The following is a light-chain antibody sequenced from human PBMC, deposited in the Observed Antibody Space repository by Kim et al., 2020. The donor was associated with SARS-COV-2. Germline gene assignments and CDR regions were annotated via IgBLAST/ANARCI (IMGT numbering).Light chain of an antibody. CDR2: EDN. V-gene: IGLV6-57*01. J-gene: IGLJ3*02. CDR3: QSYNSSTQV. CDR1: SDSIASNY. Sequence: NFMLTQPHSVSASPGKTVTISCTRSSDSIASNYAQWFQQRPGSSPTTLIYEDNQRPSGVPDRFSGSIDRSSNSASLTISGLKTEDEAAYYCQSYNSSTQVFGGGTKVTVL.